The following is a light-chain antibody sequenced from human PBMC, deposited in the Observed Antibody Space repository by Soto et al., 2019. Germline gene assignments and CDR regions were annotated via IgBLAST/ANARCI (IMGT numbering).Light chain of an antibody. CDR2: EVT. J-gene: IGLJ2*01. Sequence: QSALTQPASVSGSPGQSITISCTGTSSDAGGYKYVSWYQQHPGQAPKLMIYEVTNRPSGVSHRFSGSVSGNTASLTISGLQDEDEADYYCSSYTGSSTVVFGGGTKLTVL. CDR1: SSDAGGYKY. CDR3: SSYTGSSTVV. V-gene: IGLV2-14*01.